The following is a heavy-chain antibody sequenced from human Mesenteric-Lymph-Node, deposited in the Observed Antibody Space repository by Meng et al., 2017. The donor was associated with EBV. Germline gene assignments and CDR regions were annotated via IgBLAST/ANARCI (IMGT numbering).Heavy chain of an antibody. J-gene: IGHJ4*02. CDR3: ARGLGGSGKYHFDF. CDR2: TYHSGSS. V-gene: IGHV4-4*02. D-gene: IGHD3-10*01. Sequence: QGQLQGPGPGRVKPSGSLSPTCAVSGGSIYESHWWSWVRQPPGKGLEWIGETYHSGSSNYSPSLKSRVSMSVDNSKNQFSLTLHSVTAADTAVYYCARGLGGSGKYHFDFWGPGILVTVSS. CDR1: GGSIYESHW.